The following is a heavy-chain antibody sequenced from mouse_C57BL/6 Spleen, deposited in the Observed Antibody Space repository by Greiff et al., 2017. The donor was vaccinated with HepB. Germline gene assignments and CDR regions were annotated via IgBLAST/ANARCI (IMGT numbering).Heavy chain of an antibody. CDR2: ISYDGSN. D-gene: IGHD1-1*01. CDR1: GYSITSGYY. V-gene: IGHV3-6*01. J-gene: IGHJ1*03. Sequence: EVKLEESGPGLVKPSQSLSLTCSVTGYSITSGYYWNWIRQFPGNKLEWMGYISYDGSNNYNPSLKNRISITRDTSKNQFFLKLNSVTTEDTATYYCAREKSSYVDWYFDVWGTGTTVTVSS. CDR3: AREKSSYVDWYFDV.